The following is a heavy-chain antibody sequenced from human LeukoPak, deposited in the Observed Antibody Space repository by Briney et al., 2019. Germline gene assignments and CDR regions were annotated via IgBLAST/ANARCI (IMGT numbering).Heavy chain of an antibody. D-gene: IGHD4-23*01. CDR3: ARQAPAIYGGNSVVPFDY. V-gene: IGHV4-4*09. CDR1: GGSISSYY. J-gene: IGHJ4*02. Sequence: SETLSLTCTVSGGSISSYYWGWIRQPPGKGLEWIGYIYTSGSTNYNPSLKSRVTISVDTSKNQFSLKLSSVTAADTAVYYCARQAPAIYGGNSVVPFDYWGQGTLVTVSS. CDR2: IYTSGST.